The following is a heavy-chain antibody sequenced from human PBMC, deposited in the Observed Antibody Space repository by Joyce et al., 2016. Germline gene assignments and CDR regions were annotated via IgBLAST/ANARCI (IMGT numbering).Heavy chain of an antibody. Sequence: EVQLVESGGGLVQPGGSLRISCAASGFTFRNYWMHWVRQAPGKGLVWVSRINPYEDIRDYAESVRCRFTMFRDNAKNTLYLQMNSLRPEDTALYYCTRGGLEPVDYWGQGTLVTVSS. D-gene: IGHD1-1*01. CDR2: INPYEDIR. CDR1: GFTFRNYW. CDR3: TRGGLEPVDY. V-gene: IGHV3-74*01. J-gene: IGHJ4*02.